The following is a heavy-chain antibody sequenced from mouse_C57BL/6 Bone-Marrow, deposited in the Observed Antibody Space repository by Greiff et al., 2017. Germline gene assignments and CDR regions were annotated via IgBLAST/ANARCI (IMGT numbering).Heavy chain of an antibody. CDR3: DYYGSSYFDY. Sequence: QVQLQQSGAELARPGASVKQSCQASGYTFTSYGISWVKQRTGQGLERIGEIYPRSGNTYYNEKFKGKATLTADKSASTAYMELRSLTSEDSAVYFCDYYGSSYFDYWGQGTTLTVSS. V-gene: IGHV1-81*01. CDR2: IYPRSGNT. D-gene: IGHD1-1*01. J-gene: IGHJ2*01. CDR1: GYTFTSYG.